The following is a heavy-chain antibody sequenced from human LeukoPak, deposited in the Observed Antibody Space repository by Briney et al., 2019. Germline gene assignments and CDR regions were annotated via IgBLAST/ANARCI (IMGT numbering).Heavy chain of an antibody. D-gene: IGHD3-10*01. J-gene: IGHJ4*02. CDR1: GGSISNYY. CDR3: ARTSARGAQFGY. Sequence: SETLSLTCTVSGGSISNYYWSWIRQPAGMGLEWIGRIYASGSTNYNPSLKSRVTMSVDTSNNQFSLNLSSVTAAGTAVYYCARTSARGAQFGYWGQGTLVTVSS. CDR2: IYASGST. V-gene: IGHV4-4*07.